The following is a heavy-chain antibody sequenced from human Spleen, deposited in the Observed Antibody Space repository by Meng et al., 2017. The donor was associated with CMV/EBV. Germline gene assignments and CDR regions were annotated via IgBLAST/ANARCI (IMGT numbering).Heavy chain of an antibody. CDR1: GFTFSSYS. D-gene: IGHD3-3*01. CDR3: AAQMTYYDFWSGYYHDY. CDR2: ISSSSSYI. V-gene: IGHV3-21*04. J-gene: IGHJ4*02. Sequence: GESLKISCAASGFTFSSYSMNWVRQAPGKGLEWVSSISSSSSYIKYADSVKGRFTISRDNAKNSLYLQMNSLRAEDTAVYYCAAQMTYYDFWSGYYHDYWGQGTLVTVSS.